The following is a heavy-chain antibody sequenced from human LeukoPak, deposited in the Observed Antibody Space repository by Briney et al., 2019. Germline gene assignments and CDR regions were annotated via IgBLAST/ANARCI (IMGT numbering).Heavy chain of an antibody. CDR3: ARKGLGYCSSTSCYYGMDV. CDR1: GSTFSSYS. Sequence: PGGSLRLSCAASGSTFSSYSMNWVRQAPGKGLEWVSSISSSSSYVYYADSVKGRFTISRDNAKNSLYLQMNSLRAEDTAVYYCARKGLGYCSSTSCYYGMDVWGQGTTVTVSS. D-gene: IGHD2-2*01. V-gene: IGHV3-21*01. J-gene: IGHJ6*02. CDR2: ISSSSSYV.